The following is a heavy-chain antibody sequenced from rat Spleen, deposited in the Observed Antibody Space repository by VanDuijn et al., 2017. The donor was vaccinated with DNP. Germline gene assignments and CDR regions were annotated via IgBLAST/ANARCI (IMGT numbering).Heavy chain of an antibody. CDR1: GFTFSDYY. V-gene: IGHV5-20*01. D-gene: IGHD1-11*01. CDR3: TSNPHIRTAAPSVCTTPYSESYY. J-gene: IGHJ4*01. Sequence: EVLLVESDGGLVQPGRSLKLSCAVSGFTFSDYYMAWVRQAPAKGLEWVASITNSGDSSYYSDSVKGRFSLSRDNAKSTLYLQVNSLRSEDTATYYCTSNPHIRTAAPSVCTTPYSESYY. CDR2: ITNSGDSS.